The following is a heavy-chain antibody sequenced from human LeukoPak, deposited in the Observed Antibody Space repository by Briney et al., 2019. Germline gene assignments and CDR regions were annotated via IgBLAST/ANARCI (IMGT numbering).Heavy chain of an antibody. CDR2: INYRGSTI. CDR3: ARGGYSNANKFYYYGMDV. J-gene: IGHJ6*02. CDR1: GFIFSSYE. Sequence: GGALRLSCAASGFIFSSYEMNWVRQAPGKGLEWVSYINYRGSTIYYADSVKGRFTISRDNAKNSLYPQMNSLRAEDTAVYYCARGGYSNANKFYYYGMDVWGQGTTVTV. V-gene: IGHV3-48*03. D-gene: IGHD4-11*01.